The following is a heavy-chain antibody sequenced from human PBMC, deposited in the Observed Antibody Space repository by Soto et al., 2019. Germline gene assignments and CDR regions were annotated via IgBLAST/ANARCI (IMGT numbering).Heavy chain of an antibody. CDR3: ARHHGSLVSYFGMDV. CDR1: GYSFTSYW. CDR2: IYPGDSDT. V-gene: IGHV5-51*01. Sequence: GESLKISCKGSGYSFTSYWINWVRQMPGKGLEWMGIIYPGDSDTRYSPSFQGQVTISADKSISTAYLQWRSLKASDTAMYYCARHHGSLVSYFGMDVWGQGTTVTVAS. J-gene: IGHJ6*02. D-gene: IGHD2-8*02.